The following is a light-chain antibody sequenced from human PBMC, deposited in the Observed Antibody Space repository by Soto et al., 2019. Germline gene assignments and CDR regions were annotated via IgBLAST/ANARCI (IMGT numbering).Light chain of an antibody. CDR2: AAS. J-gene: IGKJ4*01. CDR1: QNISSW. Sequence: DIQMTQSPSSVSASVGDRVTITCRASQNISSWLAWYQQKPGKAPKLQIYAASSLQSGVPSRFSGSGSGTEFTLTISSRQTEDFATYYCQQANSFPLTFGGGTKVEIK. CDR3: QQANSFPLT. V-gene: IGKV1-12*01.